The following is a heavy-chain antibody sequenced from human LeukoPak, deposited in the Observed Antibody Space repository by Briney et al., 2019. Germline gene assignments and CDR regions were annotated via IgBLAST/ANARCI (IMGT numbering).Heavy chain of an antibody. J-gene: IGHJ4*02. CDR3: AMRKPYDSSGPFDY. CDR1: GYTFTSYA. V-gene: IGHV1-3*01. CDR2: INAGNGNT. D-gene: IGHD3-22*01. Sequence: ASVKLSCKASGYTFTSYAMHWVRQAPGQRVEWMGWINAGNGNTKYSQKFQGRVTITRDTSASTAYMELSSLRSEDTAMYYCAMRKPYDSSGPFDYWGQGTLVTVSS.